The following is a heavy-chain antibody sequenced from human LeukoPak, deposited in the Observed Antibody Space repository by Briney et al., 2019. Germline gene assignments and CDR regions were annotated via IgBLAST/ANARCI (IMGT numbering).Heavy chain of an antibody. CDR1: VGSFSGYY. J-gene: IGHJ3*02. Sequence: NPSETLSLTCAVYVGSFSGYYWTWIRQPPGKGLEWIGEINHSGSTKYNPSLKSRVIISVDTSKNQFSLKLSSVTAADTAVYYCARYCNYGNCYGAFDMWGRGTMVTVSS. D-gene: IGHD2-15*01. V-gene: IGHV4-34*01. CDR3: ARYCNYGNCYGAFDM. CDR2: INHSGST.